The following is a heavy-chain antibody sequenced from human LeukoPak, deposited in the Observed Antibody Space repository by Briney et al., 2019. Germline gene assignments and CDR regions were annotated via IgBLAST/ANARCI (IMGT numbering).Heavy chain of an antibody. J-gene: IGHJ4*02. D-gene: IGHD3-22*01. CDR2: ISGSGGST. CDR1: GFTVSSYG. Sequence: GGGLRLAFSASGFTVSSYGVGWGRQAPGRGLGLVSAISGSGGSTYYADCVKGRVTISRDKSKNTLYLQMNSLRPDDVAVYEGAKDRVLDHYDISELHYWGEGALVTLSS. CDR3: AKDRVLDHYDISELHY. V-gene: IGHV3-23*01.